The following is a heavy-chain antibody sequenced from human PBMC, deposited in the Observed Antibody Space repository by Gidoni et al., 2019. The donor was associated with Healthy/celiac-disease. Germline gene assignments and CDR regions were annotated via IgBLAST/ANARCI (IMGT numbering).Heavy chain of an antibody. CDR2: ISWDGGST. J-gene: IGHJ4*02. CDR3: AKDALRYFDWLLWYFDY. D-gene: IGHD3-9*01. V-gene: IGHV3-43*01. CDR1: GFPFDDYT. Sequence: EVQLVESGGVVVQPGGSLRLSCAASGFPFDDYTMHWFRQAPGKGLVWVSLISWDGGSTYYADSVKGRFTISRDNSKNSLYLQMNSLRTEDTALYYCAKDALRYFDWLLWYFDYWGQGTLVTVSS.